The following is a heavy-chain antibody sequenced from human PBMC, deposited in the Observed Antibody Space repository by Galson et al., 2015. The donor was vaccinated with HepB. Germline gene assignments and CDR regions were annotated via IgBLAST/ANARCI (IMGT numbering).Heavy chain of an antibody. CDR3: TRAPHGMDV. Sequence: SLRLSCAASGFTLRIYAMHWVRQAPGKGLEWVAALSYDEKNKYYVDSVKSRFTISRDTSKNTLYLQLNSLRPEDTATYYCTRAPHGMDVWGQGTTVTVSS. J-gene: IGHJ6*02. V-gene: IGHV3-30*04. CDR1: GFTLRIYA. CDR2: LSYDEKNK.